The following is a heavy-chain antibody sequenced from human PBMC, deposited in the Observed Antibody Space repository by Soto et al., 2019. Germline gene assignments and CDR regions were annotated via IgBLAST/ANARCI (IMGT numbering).Heavy chain of an antibody. CDR2: VNEDGSVT. CDR3: VREPACGAVDY. D-gene: IGHD3-10*01. Sequence: EVQLVETGGDLVQPGESLRLSCAASGFAFGRYSMGWVRQAPEKGLEWVAIVNEDGSVTLYMASVEGRFTISRDNAKNSLYLQMTSLRVDHPSIYYCVREPACGAVDYWGQGTLVTVSS. V-gene: IGHV3-7*01. J-gene: IGHJ4*02. CDR1: GFAFGRYS.